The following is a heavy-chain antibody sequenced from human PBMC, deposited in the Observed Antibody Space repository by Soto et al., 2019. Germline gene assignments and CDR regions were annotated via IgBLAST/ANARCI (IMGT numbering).Heavy chain of an antibody. Sequence: QVQLVQSGAEVKKPGSSVKVSCKASGGTFSSYTISWVRQAPGQGLEWMGRIIPILGIANYAQKFQGRVTITADKSTSTAYMELSSLRSEDTAVYYCAREGYDILTGYYSLDYWGQGTLVTVSS. D-gene: IGHD3-9*01. V-gene: IGHV1-69*08. J-gene: IGHJ4*02. CDR1: GGTFSSYT. CDR2: IIPILGIA. CDR3: AREGYDILTGYYSLDY.